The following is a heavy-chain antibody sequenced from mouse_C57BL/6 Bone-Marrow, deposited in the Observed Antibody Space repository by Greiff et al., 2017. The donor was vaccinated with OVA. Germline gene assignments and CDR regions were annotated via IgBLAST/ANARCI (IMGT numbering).Heavy chain of an antibody. V-gene: IGHV1-75*01. J-gene: IGHJ4*01. CDR1: GYTFTDYY. CDR3: ARSGGNYAYYYAMDY. D-gene: IGHD2-1*01. CDR2: IFPGSRST. Sequence: QVQLQQSGPELVKPGASVQISCKASGYTFTDYYINWVKQRPGQGLEWIGWIFPGSRSTYYNEKFKGKATLTVDKSSSTAYMLLSSLTSEDSAVYFCARSGGNYAYYYAMDYWGQGTSVTVSS.